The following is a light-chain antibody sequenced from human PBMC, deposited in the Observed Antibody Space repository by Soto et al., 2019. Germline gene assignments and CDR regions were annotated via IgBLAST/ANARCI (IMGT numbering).Light chain of an antibody. CDR2: DAS. Sequence: IQLTQSPSSLSASVGDRVTVTCRASQDIRNYLAWYQQKPGKAPKLLICDASTLYSGVPSRFSGSGSGTDFTLTISSLQADDFATYYCHQYDSYPRTFGQGTKVDIK. CDR1: QDIRNY. J-gene: IGKJ1*01. CDR3: HQYDSYPRT. V-gene: IGKV1-9*01.